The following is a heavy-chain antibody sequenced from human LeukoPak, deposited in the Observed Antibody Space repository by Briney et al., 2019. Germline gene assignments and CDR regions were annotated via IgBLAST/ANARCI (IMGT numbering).Heavy chain of an antibody. CDR2: IRSKAYGGTT. CDR3: TGSFGELSFFAY. V-gene: IGHV3-49*04. D-gene: IGHD3-10*01. J-gene: IGHJ4*02. Sequence: GGSLRLSCTASGFTFGDYGMSWVRQAPGKGLEWVGFIRSKAYGGTTEYAASVKGRFTISRDDSKSIAYLQVNSLKNEDTAVYYCTGSFGELSFFAYWGQGTLVTVSS. CDR1: GFTFGDYG.